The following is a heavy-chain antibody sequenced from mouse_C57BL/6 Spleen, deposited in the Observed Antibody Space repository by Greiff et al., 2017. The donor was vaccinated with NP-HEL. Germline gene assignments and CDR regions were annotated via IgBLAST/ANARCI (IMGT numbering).Heavy chain of an antibody. CDR2: ISYDGSN. J-gene: IGHJ3*01. CDR1: GYSITSGYY. Sequence: EVHLVESGPGLVKPSQSLSLTCSVTGYSITSGYYWNWIRQFPGNKLEWMGYISYDGSNNYNPSLKNRISITRDTSKNQFFLKLNSVTTEDTATYYCARDRNDDGYAFAYWGQGTLVTVSA. D-gene: IGHD2-3*01. CDR3: ARDRNDDGYAFAY. V-gene: IGHV3-6*01.